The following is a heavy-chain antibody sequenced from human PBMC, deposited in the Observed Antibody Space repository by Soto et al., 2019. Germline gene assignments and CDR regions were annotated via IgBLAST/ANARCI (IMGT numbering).Heavy chain of an antibody. V-gene: IGHV3-30*18. CDR1: GFTFSSYG. CDR2: ISYDGSNK. J-gene: IGHJ4*02. Sequence: QVQLVESGGGVVQPGRSLRLSCAASGFTFSSYGMHWVRQAPGKGLEWVAVISYDGSNKYYADSVKGRFTISRDNSKNTLYLQMNSLRAEDTAVYYCAKGEVVDYWGQGTLVTVSS. CDR3: AKGEVVDY. D-gene: IGHD1-26*01.